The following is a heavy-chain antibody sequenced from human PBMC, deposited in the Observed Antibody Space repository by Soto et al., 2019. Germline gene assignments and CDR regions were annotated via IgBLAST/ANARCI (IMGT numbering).Heavy chain of an antibody. CDR3: AKMRSLTNYDYIWGSQVTDY. J-gene: IGHJ4*02. CDR1: GFTFSSYA. V-gene: IGHV3-23*01. CDR2: ISGSGGST. D-gene: IGHD3-16*01. Sequence: GGSLRLSCAASGFTFSSYAMSWVRQAPGKGLEWVSAISGSGGSTYYADSVKGRFTISRDNSKNTLYLQMNSLRAEDTAVYYCAKMRSLTNYDYIWGSQVTDYWGQGTLVTVSS.